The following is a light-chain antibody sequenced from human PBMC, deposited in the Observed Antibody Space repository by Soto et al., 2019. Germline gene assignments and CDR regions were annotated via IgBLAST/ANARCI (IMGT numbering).Light chain of an antibody. CDR1: QTVSNN. J-gene: IGKJ4*01. CDR2: SSS. Sequence: EIVMTQYPATLSVSPGERATLSCRASQTVSNNLAWYRQKPGQAPRLLFYSSSTRATGVPARFSGSRSGTDFTLTISSLQSEDFAVYYCQQYNSWPLTFGGGTKVETK. CDR3: QQYNSWPLT. V-gene: IGKV3-15*01.